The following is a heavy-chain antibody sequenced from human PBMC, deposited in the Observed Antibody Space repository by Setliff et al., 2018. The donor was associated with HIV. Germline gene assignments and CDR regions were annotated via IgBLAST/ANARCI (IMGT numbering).Heavy chain of an antibody. CDR1: RRTFSEGA. J-gene: IGHJ6*03. V-gene: IGHV1-69*13. CDR2: IIHILGTA. D-gene: IGHD3-10*01. Sequence: ASVKVSCKTSRRTFSEGAINWVRQAPGEGLEWVGGIIHILGTADYAEKFQGRVTITADELRSTVYLEVSNLRSEDTAVYYCAKAVRGYGSTYYNYYYMDVWGKGTTVTVSS. CDR3: AKAVRGYGSTYYNYYYMDV.